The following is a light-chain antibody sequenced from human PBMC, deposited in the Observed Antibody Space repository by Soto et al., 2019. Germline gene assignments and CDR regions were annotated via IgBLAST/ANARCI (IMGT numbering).Light chain of an antibody. CDR1: QGIRNY. V-gene: IGKV1-27*01. J-gene: IGKJ2*01. CDR2: AAS. CDR3: QNYDSAPYT. Sequence: DIQMTQSPSSLSASVGDRVTITCRASQGIRNYLAWYQQKAGKVPQRLIYAASTLHSGVPSRFSGSGSGTDFTLTISSLQPEDIATYYCQNYDSAPYTFGQGTKLEIK.